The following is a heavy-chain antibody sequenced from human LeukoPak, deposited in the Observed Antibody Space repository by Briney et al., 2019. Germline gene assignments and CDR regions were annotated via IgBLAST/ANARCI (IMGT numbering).Heavy chain of an antibody. D-gene: IGHD4-17*01. CDR3: ARADHGDYVTPYYFDY. Sequence: SQTPSLTCAISGDSVSSNSAAWNWIRQSPSRGLEWLGRTYYRSKWYNGYAVSVKSRITINPDTSKNQFSLQLNSVTPEDTAVYYCARADHGDYVTPYYFDYWGQGTLVTVSS. J-gene: IGHJ4*02. V-gene: IGHV6-1*01. CDR2: TYYRSKWYN. CDR1: GDSVSSNSAA.